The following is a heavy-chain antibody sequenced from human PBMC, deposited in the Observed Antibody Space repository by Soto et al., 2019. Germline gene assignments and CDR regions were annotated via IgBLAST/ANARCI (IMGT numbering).Heavy chain of an antibody. J-gene: IGHJ6*02. V-gene: IGHV1-2*04. D-gene: IGHD2-2*01. CDR2: INFNSGGT. CDR1: GYSFTDYY. CDR3: ARVSGGAIVVIPAAYGMDV. Sequence: ASVKVSCKASGYSFTDYYMHWVRQAPGQGLEWMGWINFNSGGTQYAQKFQGWVTMTRDTSISTAYMELRLRSDDTAVYYCARVSGGAIVVIPAAYGMDVWGQGTTVTASS.